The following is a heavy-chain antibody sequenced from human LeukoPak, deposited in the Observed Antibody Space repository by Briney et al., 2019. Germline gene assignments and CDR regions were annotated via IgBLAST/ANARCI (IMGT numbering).Heavy chain of an antibody. CDR1: GFTFSSYA. J-gene: IGHJ1*01. Sequence: PGGSLRLSCAASGFTFSSYAMSWVRQAPGKGLEWVSAISGSGGSTYYADSVKGRFTISRDNSKNTLYLQMNSLRAEDTAVYYCARYTGYSSGWYVDWGAEYFQHWGQGTLVTVSS. CDR3: ARYTGYSSGWYVDWGAEYFQH. CDR2: ISGSGGST. D-gene: IGHD6-19*01. V-gene: IGHV3-23*01.